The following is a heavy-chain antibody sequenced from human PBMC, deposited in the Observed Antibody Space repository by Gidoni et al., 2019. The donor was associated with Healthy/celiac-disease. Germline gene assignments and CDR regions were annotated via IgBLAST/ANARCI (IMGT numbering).Heavy chain of an antibody. J-gene: IGHJ4*02. D-gene: IGHD4-17*01. V-gene: IGHV3-30*03. Sequence: QVQLVESGGGVVQPGRSLRLSCAASVFTFSSYGMHWVRQAPGKGLEWVAVISDDGSNKYYADSVKGRFTISRDNSRNTLYLQMNSLRAEDTAVYYCALRGTDYGDYFDYWGQGTLVTVSS. CDR2: ISDDGSNK. CDR3: ALRGTDYGDYFDY. CDR1: VFTFSSYG.